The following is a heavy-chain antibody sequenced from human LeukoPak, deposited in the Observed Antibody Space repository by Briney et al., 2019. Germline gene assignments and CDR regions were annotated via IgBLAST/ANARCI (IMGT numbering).Heavy chain of an antibody. CDR1: GGSISSGGYY. CDR3: ARDREGWLQY. CDR2: IYHSGST. D-gene: IGHD5-24*01. V-gene: IGHV4-30-2*01. Sequence: PSQTLSLTCTVSGGSISSGGYYWSWIRQPPGKGLEWIGYIYHSGSTYYNPSLKSRVTISVDRSKNQFSLKLSSVTAANTAVYYCARDREGWLQYWGQGTLVTVSS. J-gene: IGHJ4*02.